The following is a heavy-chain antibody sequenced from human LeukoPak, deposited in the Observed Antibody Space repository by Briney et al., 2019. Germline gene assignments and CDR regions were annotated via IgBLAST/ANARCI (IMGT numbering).Heavy chain of an antibody. V-gene: IGHV3-21*01. CDR3: ARRGRGTTAAFDI. CDR2: ISSSSSYI. Sequence: GGSLRLSCAASGFTFSSYSVNWVRQAPGKGLEWVSSISSSSSYIYYADSVKGRFTISRDNAKNSLYLQMNSRRAEDTAVYYCARRGRGTTAAFDIWGQGTMVTVSS. D-gene: IGHD1-1*01. J-gene: IGHJ3*02. CDR1: GFTFSSYS.